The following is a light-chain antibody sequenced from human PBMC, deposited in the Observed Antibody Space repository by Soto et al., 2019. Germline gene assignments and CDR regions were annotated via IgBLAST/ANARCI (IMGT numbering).Light chain of an antibody. J-gene: IGKJ4*01. V-gene: IGKV3-20*01. CDR2: GAS. CDR3: QQYGSSPLT. Sequence: EIVLTQSPGTLSLSPGERDTLSCRASQSVSISYLAWYQQKPGQAPRLLIYGASSRATGIPDRFSGSGSGTDFTLTISRLEPEDVAVYYCQQYGSSPLTFGGGTNLEVK. CDR1: QSVSISY.